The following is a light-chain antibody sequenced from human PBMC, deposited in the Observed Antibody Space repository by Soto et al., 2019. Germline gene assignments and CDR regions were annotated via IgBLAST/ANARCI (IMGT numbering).Light chain of an antibody. Sequence: DIVLTQSPATLSLSPGQTATLSCRASQSVSSYLAWYQQKAGQAPRLLIYEGSNRATGIPARFSGSGSGTEFTLTISSLESEDSAVYYCQQYSSWPPWTFGQGTKVDIK. CDR3: QQYSSWPPWT. CDR2: EGS. J-gene: IGKJ1*01. V-gene: IGKV3-11*01. CDR1: QSVSSY.